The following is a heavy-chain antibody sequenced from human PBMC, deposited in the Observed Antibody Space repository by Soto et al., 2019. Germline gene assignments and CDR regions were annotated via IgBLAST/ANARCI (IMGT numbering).Heavy chain of an antibody. V-gene: IGHV1-3*01. CDR2: INAGNGNT. CDR1: GYTFTSYA. D-gene: IGHD5-12*01. Sequence: ASVKVSCKASGYTFTSYAMHWVRQAPGQRLEWMGWINAGNGNTKYSQKFQGRVTITRDTSASTAYMELSSLRSEDTAVYFCARDGSIGAINYHYAMDVWGQGTTVTVSS. J-gene: IGHJ6*02. CDR3: ARDGSIGAINYHYAMDV.